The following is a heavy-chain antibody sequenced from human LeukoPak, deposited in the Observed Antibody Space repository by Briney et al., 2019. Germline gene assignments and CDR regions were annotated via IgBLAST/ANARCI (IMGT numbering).Heavy chain of an antibody. CDR1: GFTFSSYA. CDR2: ISGSGGST. Sequence: GGSLRLSCAASGFTFSSYAMSWVRQAPGKGLEWVSAISGSGGSTYYADSVKGRFTISRDNYKNTLYLQMNSLRAEDTAVYYCAKDREYSSGWYPWGQGTLVTVSS. J-gene: IGHJ5*02. CDR3: AKDREYSSGWYP. V-gene: IGHV3-23*01. D-gene: IGHD6-19*01.